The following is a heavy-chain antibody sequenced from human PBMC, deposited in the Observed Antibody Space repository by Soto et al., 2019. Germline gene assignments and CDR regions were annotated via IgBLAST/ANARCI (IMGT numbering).Heavy chain of an antibody. CDR3: AKRPFTILYWYGMDV. V-gene: IGHV3-23*01. D-gene: IGHD2-8*02. CDR2: ISGSGGST. CDR1: GFTFSSYA. Sequence: GGSLRLSCAASGFTFSSYAMSWVRQAPGKGLEWVSAISGSGGSTYYADPVKGRFTISRDNSKNTLYLQMNSLRAEDTAVYYCAKRPFTILYWYGMDVWGQGTTVTVSS. J-gene: IGHJ6*02.